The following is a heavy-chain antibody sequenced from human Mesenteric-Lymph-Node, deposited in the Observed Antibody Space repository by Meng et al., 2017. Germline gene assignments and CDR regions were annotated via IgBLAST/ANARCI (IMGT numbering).Heavy chain of an antibody. D-gene: IGHD6-19*01. Sequence: QVQLQESGPGLVKPTQTLSLTCTVSGGSIRSGGYYWGWIRQPPGKGLEWIGSIYYSGSIYYNPSLKSRVTISVDTSKNQFSLKLSSVTAADTAVYYCARIAVAGTFDYWGQGTLVTVSS. CDR3: ARIAVAGTFDY. V-gene: IGHV4-39*01. CDR2: IYYSGSI. CDR1: GGSIRSGGYY. J-gene: IGHJ4*02.